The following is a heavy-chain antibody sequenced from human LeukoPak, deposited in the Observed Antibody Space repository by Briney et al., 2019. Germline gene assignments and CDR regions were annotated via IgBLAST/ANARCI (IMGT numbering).Heavy chain of an antibody. CDR3: ARDFTDSGSSLVYYYYYYMDV. J-gene: IGHJ6*03. V-gene: IGHV4-39*07. Sequence: SETLSLTCAVSGGSVSSSGYYWGWIRQPPGKGLEWIGSIFYSGNTYYNPSLKSRVTISADTSKNQFSLRLTSVTAADTAVYYCARDFTDSGSSLVYYYYYYMDVWGKGTTVTVSS. D-gene: IGHD1-26*01. CDR1: GGSVSSSGYY. CDR2: IFYSGNT.